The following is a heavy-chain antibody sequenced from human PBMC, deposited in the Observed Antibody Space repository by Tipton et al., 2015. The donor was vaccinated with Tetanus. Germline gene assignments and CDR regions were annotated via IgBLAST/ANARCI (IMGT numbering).Heavy chain of an antibody. J-gene: IGHJ4*02. CDR1: GYPFISYT. Sequence: QSGPEVKKSGASVKVSCKASGYPFISYTMHWVRQAPGQRLEWMGCINGASGNTKYSQKFQGRVTITRDTSASIGYMELSSLTSEDTAVYYCARVVRGSGSHIRAVDYWGQGTLVIVSS. CDR3: ARVVRGSGSHIRAVDY. CDR2: INGASGNT. D-gene: IGHD3-10*01. V-gene: IGHV1-3*01.